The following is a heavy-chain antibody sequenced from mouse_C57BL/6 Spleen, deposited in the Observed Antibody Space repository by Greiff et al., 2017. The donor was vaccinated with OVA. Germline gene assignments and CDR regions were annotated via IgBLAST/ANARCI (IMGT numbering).Heavy chain of an antibody. V-gene: IGHV1-82*01. CDR1: GYAFSSSW. D-gene: IGHD4-1*01. Sequence: QVQLQQSGPELVKPGASVKISCKASGYAFSSSWMNWVKQRPGKGLEWIGRIYPGDGDTNYNGKFKGKATLTADKSSSTAYMQLSSLTSEDSAVYFCAKTGTSYLEYWGQGTTLTVSS. CDR2: IYPGDGDT. CDR3: AKTGTSYLEY. J-gene: IGHJ2*01.